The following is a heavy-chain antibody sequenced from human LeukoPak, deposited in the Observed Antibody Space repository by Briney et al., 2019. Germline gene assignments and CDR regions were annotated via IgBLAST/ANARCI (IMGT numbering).Heavy chain of an antibody. J-gene: IGHJ4*02. V-gene: IGHV3-23*01. Sequence: PGGSLRLSCAASGFIFHNYGLTWVRQAPGKGLEWVSTITGSGGATHYADSVDGRFTISRDNSKNTVFLQMNSLRAEDTALYYCAKGHRQLAPYDYWGQGTLVTVSS. CDR3: AKGHRQLAPYDY. D-gene: IGHD6-6*01. CDR1: GFIFHNYG. CDR2: ITGSGGAT.